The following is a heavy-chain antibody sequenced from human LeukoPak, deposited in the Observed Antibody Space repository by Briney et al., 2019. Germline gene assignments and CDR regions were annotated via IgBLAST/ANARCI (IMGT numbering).Heavy chain of an antibody. CDR2: MNPNSGNT. V-gene: IGHV1-8*01. D-gene: IGHD3-10*01. J-gene: IGHJ4*02. CDR3: ARGPAYHYGSGSYYLNY. CDR1: GYTFTSYD. Sequence: ASVKVSCKASGYTFTSYDINWVRQATGQGLEWMGWMNPNSGNTGYAQKFQGRVTMTRNTSISTAYMELSSLRSEDTAVYYCARGPAYHYGSGSYYLNYWGQGTLVTVSS.